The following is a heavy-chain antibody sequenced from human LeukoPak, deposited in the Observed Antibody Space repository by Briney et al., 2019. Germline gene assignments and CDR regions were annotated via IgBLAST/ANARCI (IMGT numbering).Heavy chain of an antibody. V-gene: IGHV3-23*01. CDR3: AKDKERSSGYYNFDY. Sequence: GGSLRLSCAASGFTFSSYAMSWVRQAPGKGLEWVSAISGSGGSTYYADSVKGRFTISRDNSKNTLYLQMNSLRAEDTAVYYCAKDKERSSGYYNFDYWGQGTLVTVFS. D-gene: IGHD3-22*01. CDR2: ISGSGGST. J-gene: IGHJ4*02. CDR1: GFTFSSYA.